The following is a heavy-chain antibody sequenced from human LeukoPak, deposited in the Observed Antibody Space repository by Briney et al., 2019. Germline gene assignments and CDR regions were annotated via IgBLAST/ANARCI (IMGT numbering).Heavy chain of an antibody. D-gene: IGHD3-10*01. CDR3: ARRPTYYYGSGSKFDY. Sequence: SETLSLTCAVYGGSFSGYYWSWIRQPPGKGLEWIGEINHSGSTNYNPSLKSRVTISVDTSKNQFSLKLSSVTAADTAVYYCARRPTYYYGSGSKFDYWGQGTLVTVSS. V-gene: IGHV4-34*01. J-gene: IGHJ4*02. CDR1: GGSFSGYY. CDR2: INHSGST.